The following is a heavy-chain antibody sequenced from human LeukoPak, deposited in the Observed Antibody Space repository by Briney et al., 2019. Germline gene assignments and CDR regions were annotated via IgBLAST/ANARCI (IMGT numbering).Heavy chain of an antibody. D-gene: IGHD3-16*01. CDR2: ISGSGGST. J-gene: IGHJ4*02. CDR3: AKDSRLGGIFDY. Sequence: GGSLRLSCAASGFTFSSYAMSWVRQAPGKGLEWVSAISGSGGSTYYADSVKGRFTISRDNSMNTLYLQMNSLRAEDTAVYYCAKDSRLGGIFDYWGQGTLVTVSS. CDR1: GFTFSSYA. V-gene: IGHV3-23*01.